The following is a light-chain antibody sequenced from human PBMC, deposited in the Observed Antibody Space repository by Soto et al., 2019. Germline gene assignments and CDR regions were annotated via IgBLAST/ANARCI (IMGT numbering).Light chain of an antibody. Sequence: QSVLTQPPSASGTPGQRVTISCSGSSSKIGSNTVNWYQQLPGTAPKLLIYYNNQRPSGVPDRFSGSKSGTSASLAISGLRSEDEADYYCATWDDSLSGYVFGTGTKLTVL. CDR2: YNN. V-gene: IGLV1-44*01. J-gene: IGLJ1*01. CDR1: SSKIGSNT. CDR3: ATWDDSLSGYV.